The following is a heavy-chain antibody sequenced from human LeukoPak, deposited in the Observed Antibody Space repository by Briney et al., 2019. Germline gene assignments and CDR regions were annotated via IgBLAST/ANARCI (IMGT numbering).Heavy chain of an antibody. V-gene: IGHV4-34*01. CDR3: ARYGRTTTVTNPYYFDY. Sequence: PSETLSLTCAAYGGSFSGYYWSWIRQPPGKGLEWIGEINHSGSTNYNPSLKSRVTISVDTSKNQFSLKLSSVTAADTAVYYCARYGRTTTVTNPYYFDYWGQGTLVTVSS. J-gene: IGHJ4*02. CDR2: INHSGST. CDR1: GGSFSGYY. D-gene: IGHD4-17*01.